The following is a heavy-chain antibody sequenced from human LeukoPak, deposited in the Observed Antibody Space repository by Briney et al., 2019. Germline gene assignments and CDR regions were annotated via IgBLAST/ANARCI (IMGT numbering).Heavy chain of an antibody. CDR3: AKDRGGSYNFYYGMDV. J-gene: IGHJ6*02. D-gene: IGHD1-26*01. Sequence: PGRSLRLSCAASGFTFSTYGMHWVRQAPGKXXXXXXXXAYDGSTQYYADSVXGRFTISRDNSKNTLYLQMNSLRVDDTAVYYCAKDRGGSYNFYYGMDVWGQGTTVTVSS. CDR1: GFTFSTYG. V-gene: IGHV3-30*18. CDR2: XAYDGSTQ.